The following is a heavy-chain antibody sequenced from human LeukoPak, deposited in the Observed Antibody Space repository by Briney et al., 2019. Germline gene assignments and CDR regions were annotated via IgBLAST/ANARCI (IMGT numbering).Heavy chain of an antibody. CDR1: GGSISSSNW. CDR2: IYHSGST. Sequence: SETLSLTCAVSGGSISSSNWWSWVRQPPGQGLEWIGEIYHSGSTNYNPSLKSRVTISVDKSKNQFSLKLSSVTAADTAVYYCARLYVDTAMVTEVPLEYYFDYWGQGTLVTVSS. CDR3: ARLYVDTAMVTEVPLEYYFDY. J-gene: IGHJ4*02. D-gene: IGHD5-18*01. V-gene: IGHV4-4*02.